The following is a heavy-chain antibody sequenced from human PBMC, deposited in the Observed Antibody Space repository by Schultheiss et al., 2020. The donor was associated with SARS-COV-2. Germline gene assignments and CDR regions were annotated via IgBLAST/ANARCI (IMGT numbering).Heavy chain of an antibody. CDR2: ISGSGGST. D-gene: IGHD5-18*01. V-gene: IGHV3-23*01. CDR3: ARYSYGQLDY. CDR1: GFTFSSYA. Sequence: ESLKISCAASGFTFSSYAMSWVRQAPGKGLEWVSAISGSGGSTYYADSVKGRFTISRENAKNSLYLQMNSLRAGDTAVYYCARYSYGQLDYWGQGTLVTVSS. J-gene: IGHJ4*02.